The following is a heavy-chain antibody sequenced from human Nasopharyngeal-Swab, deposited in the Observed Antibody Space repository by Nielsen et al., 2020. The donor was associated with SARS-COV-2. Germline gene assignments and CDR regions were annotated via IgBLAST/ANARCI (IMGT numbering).Heavy chain of an antibody. D-gene: IGHD5-24*01. J-gene: IGHJ6*03. Sequence: SCTVSGGSISSGSYYWSWIRQPAGKGLEWIGRIYTSGSTNYNPSLKSRVTISVDTSKNQFSLKLSSVTAADTAVYYCARDRRDGFMDVWGKGTTVTVSS. CDR2: IYTSGST. CDR3: ARDRRDGFMDV. V-gene: IGHV4-61*02. CDR1: GGSISSGSYY.